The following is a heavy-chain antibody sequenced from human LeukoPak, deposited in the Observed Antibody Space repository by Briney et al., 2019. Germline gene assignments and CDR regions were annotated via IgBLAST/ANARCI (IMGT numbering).Heavy chain of an antibody. V-gene: IGHV4-59*01. CDR1: GGSISSYY. J-gene: IGHJ5*02. Sequence: SETLSLTCTVSGGSISSYYWSWIRQPPGKGLEWIGYIYYSGSTNYNPSLKSRVTISVDTSKNQFSLKLSSVTAADTAVYYCARGDVRDRFDPWGQGTLVTVSS. CDR2: IYYSGST. CDR3: ARGDVRDRFDP. D-gene: IGHD5-24*01.